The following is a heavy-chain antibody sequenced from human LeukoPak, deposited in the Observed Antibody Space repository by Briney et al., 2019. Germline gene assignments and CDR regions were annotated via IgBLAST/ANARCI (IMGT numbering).Heavy chain of an antibody. Sequence: GGSLRLSCAASGFTFSSYSMNWVRQAPGKGLEWVSYISSSSSTIYYADSVKGRFTISRDNAKNSLYLQMNSLRAEDTAVYYCARGHYGDYLYWGQGTLVTVSS. CDR2: ISSSSSTI. J-gene: IGHJ4*02. CDR1: GFTFSSYS. V-gene: IGHV3-48*04. CDR3: ARGHYGDYLY. D-gene: IGHD4-17*01.